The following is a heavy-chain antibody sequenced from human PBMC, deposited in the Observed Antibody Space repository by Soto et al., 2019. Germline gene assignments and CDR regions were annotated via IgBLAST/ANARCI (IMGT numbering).Heavy chain of an antibody. CDR3: ARGGLEPFDY. CDR1: GFTLGKYW. Sequence: GGSRRLSCAASGFTLGKYWMHWGRQAPGKGLMWVSRINDYGTTINYAESVEGRFIISRDDAKSEVYLQMNNLRAEDSAVYYCARGGLEPFDYWGQGALVTVSS. CDR2: INDYGTTI. J-gene: IGHJ4*02. D-gene: IGHD1-1*01. V-gene: IGHV3-74*01.